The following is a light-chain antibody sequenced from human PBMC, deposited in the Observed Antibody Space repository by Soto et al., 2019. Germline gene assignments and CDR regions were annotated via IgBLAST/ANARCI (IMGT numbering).Light chain of an antibody. V-gene: IGKV1-5*03. Sequence: DIQMTQSPSTLSASVGDRVTITCRASQSISSWLAWYQQKPGKAPKLLIYKASSLESGVPSRFSGSGSGTDFTLTISSLQPEDFATYYCQQSYSTLITFGQGTRLEI. J-gene: IGKJ5*01. CDR1: QSISSW. CDR3: QQSYSTLIT. CDR2: KAS.